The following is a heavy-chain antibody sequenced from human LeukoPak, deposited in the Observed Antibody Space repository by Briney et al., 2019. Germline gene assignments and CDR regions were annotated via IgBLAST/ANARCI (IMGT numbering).Heavy chain of an antibody. D-gene: IGHD3-9*01. J-gene: IGHJ4*02. V-gene: IGHV3-23*01. Sequence: PGGSLRLSCAASGFTFSSYAMSWVRQAPGKGLEWVSTISGSGGSTYYADSVKGRFTISRDNSKNTLYLQMNSLRAEDTAVYYCAKESTYYDILTGLYYFGYWGQGTLVTVSS. CDR1: GFTFSSYA. CDR2: ISGSGGST. CDR3: AKESTYYDILTGLYYFGY.